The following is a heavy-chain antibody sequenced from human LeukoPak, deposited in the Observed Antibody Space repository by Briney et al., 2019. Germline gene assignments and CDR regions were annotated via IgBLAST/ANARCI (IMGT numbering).Heavy chain of an antibody. CDR2: IYYSGST. D-gene: IGHD5-24*01. V-gene: IGHV4-39*01. J-gene: IGHJ4*02. CDR3: ARPARDGYFDY. CDR1: GGSISSSSYY. Sequence: PSETLSLTCTVSGGSISSSSYYWGWIRQPPGKGLEWIGSIYYSGSTYYNPSLKSRVTISVDTSKNQFSLKLSSVTAADTAVYYCARPARDGYFDYWGQGTLVTVSS.